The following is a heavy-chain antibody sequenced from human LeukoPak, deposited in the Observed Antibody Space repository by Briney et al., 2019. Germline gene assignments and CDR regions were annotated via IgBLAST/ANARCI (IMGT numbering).Heavy chain of an antibody. Sequence: ASVKVSCKASGYTFTTYAVHWVRQAPGQRLEWLGWINTGNGDTRYSQTFQGRVTITRDTSASTAYMELSSLRPEDTAMYYCARDMGSGSLHYWGQGTLVTVSS. J-gene: IGHJ4*02. CDR3: ARDMGSGSLHY. CDR2: INTGNGDT. CDR1: GYTFTTYA. D-gene: IGHD1-26*01. V-gene: IGHV1-3*04.